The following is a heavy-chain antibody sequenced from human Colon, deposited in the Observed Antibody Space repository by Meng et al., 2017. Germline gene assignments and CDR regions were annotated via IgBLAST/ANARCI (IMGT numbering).Heavy chain of an antibody. J-gene: IGHJ5*02. V-gene: IGHV4-31*11. CDR2: VHDSGDT. Sequence: QVQLQESGPGLVKPSQTLSLTCVVSGGSISGDGYYWSWIRQHPGKGLEWIGYVHDSGDTYYKSSLKRRITISIDTSENQFSLKLKSVTAADTAVYYCARDPSNRGAFFDPWGQGTLVTVSS. CDR3: ARDPSNRGAFFDP. CDR1: GGSISGDGYY. D-gene: IGHD3-10*01.